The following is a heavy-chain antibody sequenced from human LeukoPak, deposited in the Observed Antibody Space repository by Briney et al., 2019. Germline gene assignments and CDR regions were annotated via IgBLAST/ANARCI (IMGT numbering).Heavy chain of an antibody. CDR3: ATAIAVANDAFDI. Sequence: SETLSLTCTVSGGSISSYYWSWIRQPPGKGLEWIGYTNYSGSTNYNPSLKSRVTISVDTSKNQFSLKLSSVTAADTAVYYCATAIAVANDAFDIWGQGTMVTVSS. CDR1: GGSISSYY. J-gene: IGHJ3*02. CDR2: TNYSGST. V-gene: IGHV4-59*01. D-gene: IGHD6-19*01.